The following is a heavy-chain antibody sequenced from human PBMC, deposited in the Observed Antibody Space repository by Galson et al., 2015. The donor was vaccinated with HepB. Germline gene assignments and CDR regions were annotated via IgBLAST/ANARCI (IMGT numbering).Heavy chain of an antibody. CDR3: ANVWY. D-gene: IGHD5/OR15-5a*01. V-gene: IGHV1-3*01. CDR2: INAGNDST. J-gene: IGHJ4*02. CDR1: GYTFTNYA. Sequence: SVKVSCKASGYTFTNYAIHWVRQAPGQRLEWVGCINAGNDSTNYSQNFQGRVTITRDTSASTAYMELSCLRSEDTAVYYCANVWYWGQGTLVTVSS.